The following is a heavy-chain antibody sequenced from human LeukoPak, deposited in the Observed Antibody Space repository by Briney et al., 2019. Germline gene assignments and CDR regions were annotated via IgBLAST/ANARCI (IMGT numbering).Heavy chain of an antibody. D-gene: IGHD3-22*01. J-gene: IGHJ4*02. Sequence: GASVKVSCKASEYTFTSYDINWVRQATGQGLEWMGWMNPNSGNTGYAQKFQGRVTMTRNTSISTAYMELSGLRSEDTAVYYCARSRSYYYDSSGYSDYWGQGTLVTVSS. CDR3: ARSRSYYYDSSGYSDY. CDR2: MNPNSGNT. CDR1: EYTFTSYD. V-gene: IGHV1-8*01.